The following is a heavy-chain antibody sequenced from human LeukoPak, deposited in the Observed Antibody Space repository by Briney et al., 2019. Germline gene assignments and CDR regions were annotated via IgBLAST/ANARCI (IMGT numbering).Heavy chain of an antibody. CDR2: IYYSGST. V-gene: IGHV4-39*07. Sequence: SETLSLTCTVSGGSISSSSYYWGWIRQPPGKGLEWIGSIYYSGSTYYNPSLKSRATISVDTSKNQFSLKLSSVTAADTAVYYCARGPGAARSAFDYWGQGTLVTVSS. CDR3: ARGPGAARSAFDY. J-gene: IGHJ4*02. D-gene: IGHD6-6*01. CDR1: GGSISSSSYY.